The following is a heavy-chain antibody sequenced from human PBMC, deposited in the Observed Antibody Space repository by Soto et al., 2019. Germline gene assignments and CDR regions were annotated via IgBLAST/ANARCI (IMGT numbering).Heavy chain of an antibody. V-gene: IGHV3-48*03. Sequence: GGSLRLSCAASGFTFSSYEMNWVRQAPGKGLEWVSYISSSGSTIYYADSVKGRFTISRDNAKNSLYLQMNSLRAEDTAVYYCARDSPFDAFDIWGQGTMVTVS. CDR1: GFTFSSYE. CDR2: ISSSGSTI. J-gene: IGHJ3*02. CDR3: ARDSPFDAFDI.